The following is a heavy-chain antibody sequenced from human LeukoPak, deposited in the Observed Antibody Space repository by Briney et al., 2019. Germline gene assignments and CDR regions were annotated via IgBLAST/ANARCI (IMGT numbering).Heavy chain of an antibody. J-gene: IGHJ4*02. CDR1: GASISSYY. D-gene: IGHD2-15*01. V-gene: IGHV4-59*08. CDR3: ARRGWHRAVDY. CDR2: ISYTGST. Sequence: SETLSLTCTVSGASISSYYWTWIRQPPGKGLEWIGYISYTGSTDYNPSLESRVTISVDTSDNQFSLRLTAVTPADTAVYYCARRGWHRAVDYWGRGTLVTVSS.